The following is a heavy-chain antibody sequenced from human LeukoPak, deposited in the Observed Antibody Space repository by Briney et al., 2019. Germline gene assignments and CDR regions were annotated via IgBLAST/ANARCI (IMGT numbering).Heavy chain of an antibody. Sequence: SETLSLTCTVSGGSISSYYWSWIRQPPGKGLEWIGYIYYTGSTNYNPSLKSRVTISVDTSKNQFSLKLRSVTDADTAVYYCARERENYHDSSGFDYWGQGTLVTVSS. J-gene: IGHJ4*02. CDR2: IYYTGST. D-gene: IGHD3-22*01. CDR3: ARERENYHDSSGFDY. CDR1: GGSISSYY. V-gene: IGHV4-59*01.